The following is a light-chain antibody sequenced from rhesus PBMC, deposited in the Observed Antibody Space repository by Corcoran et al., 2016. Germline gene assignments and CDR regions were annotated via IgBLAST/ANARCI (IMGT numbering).Light chain of an antibody. Sequence: DIQMTQSPSSLSASVGDKVTITCHASQGINSWLAWYQHKPGKAPKPLIFSASSLHSGVPSRFSGSGSGTDYTITINSLQPEDFATYYCQQYDDLPRTFGQGTKVEIK. V-gene: IGKV1-19*01. J-gene: IGKJ1*01. CDR3: QQYDDLPRT. CDR1: QGINSW. CDR2: SAS.